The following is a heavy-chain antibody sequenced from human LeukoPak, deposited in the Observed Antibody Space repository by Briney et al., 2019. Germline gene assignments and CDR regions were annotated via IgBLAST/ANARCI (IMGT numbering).Heavy chain of an antibody. J-gene: IGHJ4*02. D-gene: IGHD4-17*01. CDR3: ARDDGDYDFYS. Sequence: SETLSLTCTVSGGSISSYYWSWIRQPPGRGLEWIGYIYYSGSTNYNPSLKSRVTISVDTSKNQFSLKLSSVTAADTAVYYCARDDGDYDFYSWGQGTLVTVSS. V-gene: IGHV4-59*12. CDR1: GGSISSYY. CDR2: IYYSGST.